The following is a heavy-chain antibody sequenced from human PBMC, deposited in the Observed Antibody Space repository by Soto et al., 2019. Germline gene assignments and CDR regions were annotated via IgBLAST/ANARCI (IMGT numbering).Heavy chain of an antibody. Sequence: QVQLQESGPGLVKPSGTLSLTCTVSGGSISNNNWWSWVRQTPEKGLEWIGQIDHSGNTNYNPSLKSRVSMSVDKSKNQFSLKMNSATAADTAVYYCARFLPGFVGENEAFDFWGHGTLVTVSS. V-gene: IGHV4-4*02. J-gene: IGHJ4*01. CDR2: IDHSGNT. CDR1: GGSISNNNW. D-gene: IGHD3-3*01. CDR3: ARFLPGFVGENEAFDF.